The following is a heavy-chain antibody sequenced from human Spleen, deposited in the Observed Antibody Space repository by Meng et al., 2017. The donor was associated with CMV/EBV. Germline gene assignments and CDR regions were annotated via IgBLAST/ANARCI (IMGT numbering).Heavy chain of an antibody. J-gene: IGHJ5*02. Sequence: ASVKVSCKASGYTFTGYYMHWVRQAPGQGLEWMGWINPNSGGTNYAQKFQGRVTMTRDTSISTAYMELRRLRSDDTAVYYCARRGTTGTTGRIRFDPWGQGTLVTVSS. CDR2: INPNSGGT. V-gene: IGHV1-2*02. CDR1: GYTFTGYY. CDR3: ARRGTTGTTGRIRFDP. D-gene: IGHD1-1*01.